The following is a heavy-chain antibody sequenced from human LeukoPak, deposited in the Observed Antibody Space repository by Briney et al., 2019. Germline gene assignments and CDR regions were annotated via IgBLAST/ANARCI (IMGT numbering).Heavy chain of an antibody. CDR3: AVGMGYSYGYYYFDY. Sequence: PSETLSLTCTISGYSISSGYFWGWIRQPPGKGLEWIGSIYYSGSTYYNPSLKSRVTISVDTSKNQFSLKLSSVTAADTAVYYCAVGMGYSYGYYYFDYWGQGTLVTVSS. V-gene: IGHV4-38-2*02. CDR2: IYYSGST. J-gene: IGHJ4*02. D-gene: IGHD5-18*01. CDR1: GYSISSGYF.